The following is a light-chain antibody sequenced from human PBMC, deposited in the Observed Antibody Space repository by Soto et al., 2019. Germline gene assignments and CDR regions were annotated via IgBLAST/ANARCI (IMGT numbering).Light chain of an antibody. V-gene: IGKV1D-16*01. CDR3: QQYNTYPIT. CDR1: QSISTW. Sequence: DIQMTQSTSSLSASVGDRVTITCRASQSISTWLAWYQQKPGKAPKSLIYATSNLQSGVPSRFSGSGFGTEFTLTISSLQPEDFATYYCQQYNTYPITFGQGTRLAIK. CDR2: ATS. J-gene: IGKJ5*01.